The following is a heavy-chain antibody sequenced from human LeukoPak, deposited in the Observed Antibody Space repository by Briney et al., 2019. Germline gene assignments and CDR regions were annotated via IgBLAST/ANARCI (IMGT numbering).Heavy chain of an antibody. V-gene: IGHV3-30-3*01. J-gene: IGHJ4*02. CDR1: GFTFSSYA. CDR2: ISYDGSNK. D-gene: IGHD5-18*01. CDR3: APEIQLWLPDPLDY. Sequence: GGSLRLSCAASGFTFSSYAMSWVRQAPGKGLEWVAVISYDGSNKYYADSVKGRFTISRDNSKNTLYLQMNSLRAEDTAVYYCAPEIQLWLPDPLDYWGQGTLVTVSS.